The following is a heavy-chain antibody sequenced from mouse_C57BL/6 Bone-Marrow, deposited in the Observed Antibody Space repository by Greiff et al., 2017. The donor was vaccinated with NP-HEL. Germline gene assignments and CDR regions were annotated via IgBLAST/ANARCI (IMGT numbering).Heavy chain of an antibody. J-gene: IGHJ3*01. V-gene: IGHV1-22*01. CDR2: INPKNGGT. Sequence: VQLQQSGPELVKPGASVKMSCKASGYTFTDYNMHWVKQSPGKSLEWIGYINPKNGGTSYNQKFKGKATLTVNKSSSTAYMELRSLTSEDSAVYYCARETAQATGRAYWGQGTLVTVSA. CDR1: GYTFTDYN. CDR3: ARETAQATGRAY. D-gene: IGHD3-2*02.